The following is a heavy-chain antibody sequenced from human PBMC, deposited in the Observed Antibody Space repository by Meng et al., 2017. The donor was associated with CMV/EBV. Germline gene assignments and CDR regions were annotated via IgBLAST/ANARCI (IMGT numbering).Heavy chain of an antibody. CDR1: GGSISSSSYY. V-gene: IGHV4-39*01. CDR2: IYYSGST. CDR3: ARRCSNYVGGLDY. Sequence: VSGGSISSSSYYWGWIRQPPGKGLEWIGSIYYSGSTYYNPSLKSRVTISVDTSKNQFSLKLSSVTAADTAVYYCARRCSNYVGGLDYWGQGTLVTVSS. D-gene: IGHD4-11*01. J-gene: IGHJ4*02.